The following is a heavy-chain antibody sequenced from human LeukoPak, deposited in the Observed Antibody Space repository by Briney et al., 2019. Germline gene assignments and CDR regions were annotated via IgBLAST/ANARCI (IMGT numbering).Heavy chain of an antibody. Sequence: ASVKVSCKASGYTFTGYYMHWVRQAPGQGLEWMGRINPNSGATNYAQKFQGRVTMTRDTSISTAYMELSRLRSDDTAVYYCARDRVAAAHFVSHRGWFDPWGQGTLVTVSS. V-gene: IGHV1-2*06. CDR1: GYTFTGYY. D-gene: IGHD6-13*01. J-gene: IGHJ5*02. CDR3: ARDRVAAAHFVSHRGWFDP. CDR2: INPNSGAT.